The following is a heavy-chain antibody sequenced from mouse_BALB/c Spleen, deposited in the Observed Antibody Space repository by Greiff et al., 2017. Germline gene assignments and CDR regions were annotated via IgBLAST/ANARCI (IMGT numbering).Heavy chain of an antibody. Sequence: QVQLQQSGAELARPGASVKMSCKASGYSFTSYWMHWVKQRPGKGLEWIGYINPSTGYTEYKQKFKDKATLTADKSSSTAYMQLSSLTSEDSAVYYAARDDDDNAMDYWGQGTSVTVS. CDR2: INPSTGYT. D-gene: IGHD2-4*01. V-gene: IGHV1-4*01. CDR1: GYSFTSYW. J-gene: IGHJ4*01. CDR3: ARDDDDNAMDY.